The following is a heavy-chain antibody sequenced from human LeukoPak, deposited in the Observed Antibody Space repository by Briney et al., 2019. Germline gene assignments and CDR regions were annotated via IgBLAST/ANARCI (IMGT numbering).Heavy chain of an antibody. V-gene: IGHV4-61*09. CDR1: GDSLTSGSRY. D-gene: IGHD4-17*01. CDR3: ARCMSELDYGDYAYYYHMDV. J-gene: IGHJ6*04. CDR2: FYSSTRT. Sequence: SETLSPTCTVSGDSLTSGSRYWSWIRQPAGKGLEWIGHFYSSTRTTYNPSLESRVTISGDTAKNQFSLKLDSVTAADTAVYFCARCMSELDYGDYAYYYHMDVRGKGTTVTVSS.